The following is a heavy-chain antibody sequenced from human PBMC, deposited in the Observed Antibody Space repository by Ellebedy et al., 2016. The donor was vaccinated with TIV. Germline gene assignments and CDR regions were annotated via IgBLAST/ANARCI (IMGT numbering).Heavy chain of an antibody. Sequence: AASVKVSCKASGYTFTSYGISWVRQAPGQGLEWMGWISAYNGNTNYAQQLQGRVTMTKDSSTSTAYMELRSLRSDDTAVYYCARIWFGEGGAAFDIWGQGTMVTVSS. CDR3: ARIWFGEGGAAFDI. CDR2: ISAYNGNT. J-gene: IGHJ3*02. CDR1: GYTFTSYG. D-gene: IGHD3-10*01. V-gene: IGHV1-18*01.